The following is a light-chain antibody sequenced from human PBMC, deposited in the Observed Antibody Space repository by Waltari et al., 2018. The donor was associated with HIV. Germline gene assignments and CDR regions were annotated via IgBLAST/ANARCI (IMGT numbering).Light chain of an antibody. CDR2: KDT. Sequence: SYELTQPPSVSVSPGQTARITCSGDALPKQYAYWYQQKPGQAPVLVIYKDTERPSGIPERFSGSSSGTTVTLTISGVQAEDDADYYCLSADTSVTWVFGGGTYITVL. J-gene: IGLJ3*02. CDR1: ALPKQY. V-gene: IGLV3-25*03. CDR3: LSADTSVTWV.